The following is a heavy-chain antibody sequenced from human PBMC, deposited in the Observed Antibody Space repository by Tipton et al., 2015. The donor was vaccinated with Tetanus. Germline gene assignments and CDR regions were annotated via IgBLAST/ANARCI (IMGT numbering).Heavy chain of an antibody. V-gene: IGHV3-33*01. Sequence: SLRLSCAASGFIFSSYGIHWVRQAPGKGLESVAVSWYDGTDKYYADSVKGRFTISRNNSKNTLYLQMNILRAEDTAVYCWAREADCSGGICFSGDFDNWGQGTQVTVSS. J-gene: IGHJ4*02. D-gene: IGHD2-15*01. CDR2: SWYDGTDK. CDR1: GFIFSSYG. CDR3: AREADCSGGICFSGDFDN.